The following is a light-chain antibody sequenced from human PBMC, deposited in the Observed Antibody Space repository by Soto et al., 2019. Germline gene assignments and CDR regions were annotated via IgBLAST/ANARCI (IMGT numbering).Light chain of an antibody. J-gene: IGKJ4*01. CDR3: LQDYHYPLT. CDR2: AAS. Sequence: AIQMTQSPSSLSASVGDRVTITCRVSQGIRNDLGWYQQKPGQAPKLLIYAASSLQSGVPSRFSGSGSGTDFTLTISSLQPEDFASYYCLQDYHYPLTFGGGTKV. V-gene: IGKV1-6*01. CDR1: QGIRND.